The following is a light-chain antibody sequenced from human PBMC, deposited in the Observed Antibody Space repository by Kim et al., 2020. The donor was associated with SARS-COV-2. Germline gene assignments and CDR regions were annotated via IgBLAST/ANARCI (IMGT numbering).Light chain of an antibody. CDR3: CSYAGSYTSLYV. CDR1: SSDVGGYNY. J-gene: IGLJ1*01. V-gene: IGLV2-11*01. CDR2: DVS. Sequence: SVTISCTGTSSDVGGYNYVSWYQQHPGKAPKLMIYDVSKRPSGVPDRFSGSKSGNTASLTISGLQAEDEADYYCCSYAGSYTSLYVFGTGTQLTVL.